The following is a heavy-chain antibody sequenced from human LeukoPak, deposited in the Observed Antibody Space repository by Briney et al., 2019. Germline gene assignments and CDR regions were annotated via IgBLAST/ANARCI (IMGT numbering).Heavy chain of an antibody. CDR1: GFTFSSYA. D-gene: IGHD5-18*01. CDR2: ISGSDGRT. J-gene: IGHJ4*02. Sequence: GGSLRLSCAASGFTFSSYAMSWVRRTPGQGLEWVSAISGSDGRTYYADSVKGRFTISRDNSKNTLYLQMNSLRADDTAVFYCAKDRDTYGYVTSFDYWGQGTLVTASS. CDR3: AKDRDTYGYVTSFDY. V-gene: IGHV3-23*01.